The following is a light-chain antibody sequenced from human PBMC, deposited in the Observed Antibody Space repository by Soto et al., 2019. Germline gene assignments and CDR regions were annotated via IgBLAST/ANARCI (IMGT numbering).Light chain of an antibody. CDR3: SSYTTSTTRII. Sequence: QSALTQPASVSGSPGQSITISCTGTSGDVGDNYVSWYQQHPGKAPKLMIFEVSSRPSGVSNRFSGSKSDNTASLTISGLQAEDEADYYCSSYTTSTTRIIFGGGTKLTVL. V-gene: IGLV2-14*01. J-gene: IGLJ2*01. CDR2: EVS. CDR1: SGDVGDNY.